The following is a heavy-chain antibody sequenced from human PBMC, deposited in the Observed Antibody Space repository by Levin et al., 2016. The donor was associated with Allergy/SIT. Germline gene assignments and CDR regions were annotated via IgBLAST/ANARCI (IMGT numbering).Heavy chain of an antibody. Sequence: SVKVSCKASGGTFSSYAISWVRQAPGQGLEWMGRIIPILGIANYAQKFQGRVTITADKSTSTAYMELSSLRSEDTAVYYCARDRVYYDSSGPIDYWGQGTLVTVSS. CDR1: GGTFSSYA. V-gene: IGHV1-69*04. CDR3: ARDRVYYDSSGPIDY. D-gene: IGHD3-22*01. CDR2: IIPILGIA. J-gene: IGHJ4*02.